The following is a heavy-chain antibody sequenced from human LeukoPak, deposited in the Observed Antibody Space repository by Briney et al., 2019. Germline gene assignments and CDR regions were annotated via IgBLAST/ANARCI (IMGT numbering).Heavy chain of an antibody. Sequence: ASVTVSCKASDYNFASYNFGWVRQAPGQGLEWMGWISAYNANTNYAQKFQDRVTLTTDRSTSTAFMELRGLRSDDTAVYYCARARLAVPGTAWLDPWGQGTQVSVSS. CDR2: ISAYNANT. CDR1: DYNFASYN. D-gene: IGHD6-19*01. CDR3: ARARLAVPGTAWLDP. V-gene: IGHV1-18*01. J-gene: IGHJ5*02.